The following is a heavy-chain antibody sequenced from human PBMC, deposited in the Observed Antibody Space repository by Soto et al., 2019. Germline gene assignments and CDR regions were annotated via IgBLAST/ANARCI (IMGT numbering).Heavy chain of an antibody. V-gene: IGHV4-39*01. CDR1: GGSISSSSYY. CDR3: ARHGAVAGRYFDY. D-gene: IGHD6-19*01. Sequence: PSETLSLTCAVSGGSISSSSYYWGWIRQPPGKGLEWIGSIYYSGSTYYNPSLKSRVTISVDTPKNQFSLKLSSVTAADTAVYYCARHGAVAGRYFDYWGQGTLVTVSS. J-gene: IGHJ4*02. CDR2: IYYSGST.